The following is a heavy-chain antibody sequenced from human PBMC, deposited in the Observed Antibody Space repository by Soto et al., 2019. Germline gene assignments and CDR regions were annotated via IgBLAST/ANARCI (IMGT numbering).Heavy chain of an antibody. D-gene: IGHD3-22*01. V-gene: IGHV4-59*01. CDR3: ASSDYYDSSGYYSRRGYYYYGMDV. CDR2: IYYSGST. Sequence: SQTHSLTCAVSCLSIIIYQFCCTRQHPGKGLEWIGYIYYSGSTNYNPSLKSRVTISVDTSKNQFSLKLSSVTAADTAVHYCASSDYYDSSGYYSRRGYYYYGMDVLGQGTTVTVSS. CDR1: CLSIIIYQ. J-gene: IGHJ6*02.